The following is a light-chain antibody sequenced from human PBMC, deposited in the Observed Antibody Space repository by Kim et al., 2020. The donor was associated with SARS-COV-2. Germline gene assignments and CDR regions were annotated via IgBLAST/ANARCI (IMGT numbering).Light chain of an antibody. V-gene: IGKV1-27*01. CDR3: QKFNSAPWT. CDR1: QGISNY. J-gene: IGKJ1*01. CDR2: PAS. Sequence: GDRVTITCRASQGISNYLAWYQQKPGKVPKLLSFPASSLHSAVPSRFSGLGSGTDFTLTISSLQPEDVATYYCQKFNSAPWTFGQGTKVDIK.